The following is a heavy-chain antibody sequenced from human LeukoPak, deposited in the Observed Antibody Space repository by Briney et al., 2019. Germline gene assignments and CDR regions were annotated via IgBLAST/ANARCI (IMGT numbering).Heavy chain of an antibody. CDR3: ARENPIGTYYSTFFDF. CDR1: GGSISSYY. J-gene: IGHJ4*02. CDR2: IYYSGST. Sequence: SETLSLTCTVSGGSISSYYWSWIRQPPGKGLEWIGYIYYSGSTNYNPSLKSRVTISVDTSKNQFSLKLSSVTAADTAVYYCARENPIGTYYSTFFDFWGQGILVTVSS. V-gene: IGHV4-59*01. D-gene: IGHD1-26*01.